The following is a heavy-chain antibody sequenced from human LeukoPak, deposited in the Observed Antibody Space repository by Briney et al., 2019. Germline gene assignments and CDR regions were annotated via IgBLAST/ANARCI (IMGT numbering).Heavy chain of an antibody. CDR2: INSDGSST. CDR1: GFTFSSYW. D-gene: IGHD3-22*01. CDR3: ASLMGDYYDSSGYPLDY. V-gene: IGHV3-74*01. J-gene: IGHJ4*02. Sequence: SGGSLRLSCAASGFTFSSYWMHWVRHAPGKGLVWVSRINSDGSSTSYADFVKGRFTISRDNAKNTLYLQMNSLRAEDTAVYYCASLMGDYYDSSGYPLDYWGQGTLVTVSS.